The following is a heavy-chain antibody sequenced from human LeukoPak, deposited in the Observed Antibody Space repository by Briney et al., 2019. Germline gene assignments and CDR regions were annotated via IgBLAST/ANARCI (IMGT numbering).Heavy chain of an antibody. J-gene: IGHJ4*02. CDR3: ARPPTVTTRGYYFGY. Sequence: GGSLRLSCAASGFTFDDYYMSWIRQAPGKGLEWISYIGGSGTPIYYADSVRGRFTISRDNTKNSLYLQMNSLRAEDTAVYHCARPPTVTTRGYYFGYWGQGTLVTVSS. CDR1: GFTFDDYY. CDR2: IGGSGTPI. D-gene: IGHD4-17*01. V-gene: IGHV3-11*04.